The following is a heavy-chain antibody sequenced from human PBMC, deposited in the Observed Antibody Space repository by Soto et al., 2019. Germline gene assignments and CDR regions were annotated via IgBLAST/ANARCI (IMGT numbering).Heavy chain of an antibody. V-gene: IGHV3-48*02. CDR3: ARESGYYDSSGYWDYGMDV. CDR2: ISSSSSTI. D-gene: IGHD3-22*01. J-gene: IGHJ6*02. Sequence: GGSLRLSCAASGFTFSSYSMNWVRQAPGKGLEWVSYISSSSSTIYYADSVKGRFTISRDNAKNSLYLQMNSLRDEDTAVYYCARESGYYDSSGYWDYGMDVWGQGTTVTVSS. CDR1: GFTFSSYS.